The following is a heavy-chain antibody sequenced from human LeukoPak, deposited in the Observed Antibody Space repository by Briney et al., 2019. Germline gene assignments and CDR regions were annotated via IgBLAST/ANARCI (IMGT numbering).Heavy chain of an antibody. CDR3: ARSVTSGGYYGLHY. J-gene: IGHJ4*02. CDR2: INPGGDYT. CDR1: GYTFTSYF. V-gene: IGHV1-46*01. D-gene: IGHD3-10*01. Sequence: ASVKVSCKASGYTFTSYFIHWVRQAPGQGLEWMGIINPGGDYTNYAQKFQGRVTMTRDTSTTSVYMELSSLRSEDTAIYYCARSVTSGGYYGLHYWGQGTLVTVSS.